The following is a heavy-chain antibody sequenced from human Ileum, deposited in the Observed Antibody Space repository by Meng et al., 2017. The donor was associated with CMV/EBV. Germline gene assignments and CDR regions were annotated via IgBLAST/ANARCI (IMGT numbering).Heavy chain of an antibody. CDR1: GDSISSSSYYY. D-gene: IGHD2-21*01. Sequence: SETLSLTCTVSGDSISSSSYYYWSWVRQPPGKGLEWIAYIHSSGITKYNSSLKSRVTISLDTSKNQFSLKLSSVTAADTAVYYCARYCGGHAGCPYYAMDVWGQGTTVTVSS. V-gene: IGHV4-61*01. CDR2: IHSSGIT. J-gene: IGHJ6*02. CDR3: ARYCGGHAGCPYYAMDV.